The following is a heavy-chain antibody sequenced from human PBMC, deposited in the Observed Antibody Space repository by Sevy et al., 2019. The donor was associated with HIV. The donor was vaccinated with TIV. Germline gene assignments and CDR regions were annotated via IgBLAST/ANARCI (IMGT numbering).Heavy chain of an antibody. CDR3: ANVREMATTTYLDY. D-gene: IGHD5-12*01. CDR1: GFTFSSYG. J-gene: IGHJ4*02. CDR2: ISYDGSNK. Sequence: GGSLRLSCAASGFTFSSYGMHWVRQAPGKGLEWVAVISYDGSNKYYADSVKGRFTISRDNSKNTLYLQMNSLRAEDTAVYYCANVREMATTTYLDYWGQGTLVTVSS. V-gene: IGHV3-30*18.